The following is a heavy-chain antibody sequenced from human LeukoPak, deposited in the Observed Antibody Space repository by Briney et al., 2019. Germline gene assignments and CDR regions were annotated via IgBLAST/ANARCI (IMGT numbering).Heavy chain of an antibody. D-gene: IGHD6-19*01. CDR1: GFTFSSYS. CDR2: ISSSSSYI. Sequence: GGSLRLSCAASGFTFSSYSMNWVRQAPGKGLEWVSFISSSSSYIYYADSVKGRFTISRENAKNSLYLQMSSLRAGDTAVYYCARAVAGAGWFDPWGQGALVTVSS. J-gene: IGHJ5*02. V-gene: IGHV3-21*01. CDR3: ARAVAGAGWFDP.